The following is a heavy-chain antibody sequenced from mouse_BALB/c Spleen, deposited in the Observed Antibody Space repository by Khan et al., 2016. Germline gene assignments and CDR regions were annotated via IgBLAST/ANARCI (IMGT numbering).Heavy chain of an antibody. J-gene: IGHJ3*01. CDR2: ISYSGST. Sequence: EVQLQESGPGLVKPSQSLSLTCTVTGYSITSDYAWNWIRQFPGNKLEWMGHISYSGSTSYNPSLTSRISITRDTSKNQFFLQLNSVTAEDTATCYCGRAGALYGNFPYWGQGTLVTVSA. D-gene: IGHD2-10*02. V-gene: IGHV3-2*02. CDR3: GRAGALYGNFPY. CDR1: GYSITSDYA.